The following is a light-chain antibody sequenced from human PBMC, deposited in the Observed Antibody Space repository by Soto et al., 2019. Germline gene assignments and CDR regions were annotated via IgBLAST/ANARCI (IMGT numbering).Light chain of an antibody. CDR1: QGISSY. Sequence: AIRMTQSPSSLSAATGDRVTITCRASQGISSYLAWYQQKPGKAPKLLIYAASTLKSGVPSRFSGSGSGTDFTLTISCLQSEDFATYYCQQYYSYPSITFGQGTRLAIK. CDR3: QQYYSYPSIT. J-gene: IGKJ5*01. V-gene: IGKV1-8*01. CDR2: AAS.